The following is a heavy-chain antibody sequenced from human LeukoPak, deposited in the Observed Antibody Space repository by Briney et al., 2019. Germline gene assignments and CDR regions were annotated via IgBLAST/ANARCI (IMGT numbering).Heavy chain of an antibody. D-gene: IGHD5-18*01. CDR3: ARVANTAMVVDY. CDR1: GFTFSSYW. Sequence: GGSLRLSCAASGFTFSSYWMSWVRQAPGKGLEWVANIKQDGSENYYVDSVKGRFTISKDNAKNSLYLQMNSLRAEDTAVYYCARVANTAMVVDYWGQGTLVTVSS. J-gene: IGHJ4*02. CDR2: IKQDGSEN. V-gene: IGHV3-7*01.